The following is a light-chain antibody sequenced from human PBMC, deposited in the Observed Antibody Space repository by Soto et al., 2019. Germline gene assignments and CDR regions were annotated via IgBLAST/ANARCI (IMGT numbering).Light chain of an antibody. Sequence: DIQLTQSPSFLSASVGDRVTITCRASQGIRSYLAWYQQKPGRAPELLIYGASTLQSGVPSRFSGGGSGTEFTLTITSLQPEDFATYYCQQRNTYPWTFGQGTKVEIK. J-gene: IGKJ1*01. CDR2: GAS. CDR3: QQRNTYPWT. V-gene: IGKV1-9*01. CDR1: QGIRSY.